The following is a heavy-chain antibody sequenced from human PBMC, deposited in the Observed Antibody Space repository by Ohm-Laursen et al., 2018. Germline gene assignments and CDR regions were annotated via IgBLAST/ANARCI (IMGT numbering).Heavy chain of an antibody. D-gene: IGHD4-11*01. V-gene: IGHV1-2*02. Sequence: ASVKVSCKASGYTFTGYYMHWVRQAPGQGLEWMGWINPNSGGTNYAQKFQGRVTMTRDTSISTAYMELSRLRSDDTDVYYCAREDPYSNYYYGMDVWGQGTTGTVSS. CDR1: GYTFTGYY. J-gene: IGHJ6*02. CDR3: AREDPYSNYYYGMDV. CDR2: INPNSGGT.